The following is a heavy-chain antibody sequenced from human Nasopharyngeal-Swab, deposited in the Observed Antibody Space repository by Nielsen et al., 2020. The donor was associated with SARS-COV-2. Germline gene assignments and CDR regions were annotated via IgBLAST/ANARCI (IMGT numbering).Heavy chain of an antibody. CDR3: ARDHLWAFDY. CDR1: GDTLTVSSVA. V-gene: IGHV6-1*01. J-gene: IGHJ4*02. CDR2: AKFVSWWYY. Sequence: SETLSLTCAVSGDTLTVSSVAWNWIRLSPSIGFEWLGRAKFVSWWYYDYADSVKGRISVTPDTSKNQFSLRLNSMTPEDTAIYFCARDHLWAFDYWGQGTLVTVSS. D-gene: IGHD1-26*01.